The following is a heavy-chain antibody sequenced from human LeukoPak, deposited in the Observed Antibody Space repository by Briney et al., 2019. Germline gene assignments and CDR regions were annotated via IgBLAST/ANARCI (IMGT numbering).Heavy chain of an antibody. V-gene: IGHV1-18*01. Sequence: ASVKVSCKASGYTFTSYGISWVRQAPGQGGEGMGWISAYNGNTNYAQRLQGRVTMTTDTSTSTAYMELRSLRSDDTAVYYCARTKQDIVVVPAALRGNWFDPWGQGTLVTVSS. J-gene: IGHJ5*02. D-gene: IGHD2-2*02. CDR3: ARTKQDIVVVPAALRGNWFDP. CDR2: ISAYNGNT. CDR1: GYTFTSYG.